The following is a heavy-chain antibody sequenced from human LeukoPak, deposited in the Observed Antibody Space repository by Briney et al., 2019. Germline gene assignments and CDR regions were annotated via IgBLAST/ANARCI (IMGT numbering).Heavy chain of an antibody. CDR2: IGISSNKI. Sequence: GGSLRLSCAASGFTLRSYTMNWVRQAPGKGLEWVSSIGISSNKIYYADSVKGRFTISRYNAKNSLYLQMNSLRAEDTAVYYCTREGAGGFDYWGPGTLVTVSS. CDR1: GFTLRSYT. V-gene: IGHV3-21*01. J-gene: IGHJ4*02. CDR3: TREGAGGFDY. D-gene: IGHD3-10*01.